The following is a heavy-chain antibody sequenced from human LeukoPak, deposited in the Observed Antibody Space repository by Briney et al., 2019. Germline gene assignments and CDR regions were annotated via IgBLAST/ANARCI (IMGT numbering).Heavy chain of an antibody. J-gene: IGHJ4*02. V-gene: IGHV4-4*02. CDR3: ASHMAVPGTRGFDD. CDR2: VPQTGTP. Sequence: SGTLSLTCAVFDDSIYTNKWWSWVRQPPGKGLGWIGEVPQTGTPYYDPSITGRITISVDRSRNQFSLSLRSATAADTGVYYCASHMAVPGTRGFDDWGQGIPVTVSS. CDR1: DDSIYTNKW. D-gene: IGHD6-19*01.